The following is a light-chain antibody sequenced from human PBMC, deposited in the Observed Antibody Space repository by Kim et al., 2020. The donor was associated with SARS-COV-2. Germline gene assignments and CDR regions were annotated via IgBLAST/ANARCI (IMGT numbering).Light chain of an antibody. J-gene: IGKJ4*01. V-gene: IGKV3D-7*01. Sequence: PGERVTLSCRASQNVSSSSLTWYQQKPGQAPRLLIYDASTRATGIPARFSGSGSGTDFALTINSLQPEDFALYYCQQDYNLPLTFGGGTKV. CDR3: QQDYNLPLT. CDR2: DAS. CDR1: QNVSSSS.